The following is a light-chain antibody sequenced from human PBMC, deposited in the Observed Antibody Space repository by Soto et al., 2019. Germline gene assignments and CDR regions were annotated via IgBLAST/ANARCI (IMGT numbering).Light chain of an antibody. J-gene: IGLJ3*02. CDR2: SNS. CDR3: AAWDGSLSAVL. CDR1: TSNIGSNA. V-gene: IGLV1-44*01. Sequence: QSVLTQPPSASGTPGQRVTISCSGSTSNIGSNAVNWYQHIPGTAPKLLIFSNSQRPTGVPDRFSGSKSGTSASLAISGLQSEDEADYYCAAWDGSLSAVLFGGGTQLTVL.